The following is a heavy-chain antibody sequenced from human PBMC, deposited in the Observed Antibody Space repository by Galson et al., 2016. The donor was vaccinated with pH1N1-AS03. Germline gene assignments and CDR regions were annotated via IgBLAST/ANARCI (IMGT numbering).Heavy chain of an antibody. J-gene: IGHJ4*02. D-gene: IGHD3-22*01. Sequence: SLRLSCAASGFTFSSYGMHWVRQTPGKGLEWVAVIWYDGSNKYYADSVKGRFTISRDNSKNTLYLQMSSLRAEDTAVYYCARGQGYNSGYFDTDYWGRGILVTVSS. CDR3: ARGQGYNSGYFDTDY. V-gene: IGHV3-33*01. CDR2: IWYDGSNK. CDR1: GFTFSSYG.